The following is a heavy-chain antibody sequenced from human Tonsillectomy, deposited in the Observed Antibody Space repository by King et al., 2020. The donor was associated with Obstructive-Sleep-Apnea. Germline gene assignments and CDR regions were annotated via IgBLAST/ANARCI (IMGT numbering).Heavy chain of an antibody. CDR1: GGSISSYY. D-gene: IGHD2/OR15-2a*01. CDR2: IYYSGST. J-gene: IGHJ4*01. V-gene: IGHV4-59*01. Sequence: VQLQESGPGLVKPSETPSLTCTVSGGSISSYYWSWFRQPPGKGLEWVGYIYYSGSTNYNPSLKSRVTISVYTSKKHFSLKLSSVTAADTAVYYFARSPHSAIGGFYYLDYWGQGTLVTVSS. CDR3: ARSPHSAIGGFYYLDY.